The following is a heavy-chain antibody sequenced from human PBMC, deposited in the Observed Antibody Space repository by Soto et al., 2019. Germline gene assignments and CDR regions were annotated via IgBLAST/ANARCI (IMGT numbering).Heavy chain of an antibody. CDR3: ARGVYAFDI. J-gene: IGHJ3*02. CDR1: GFTFSTHW. Sequence: EVQLLESGGGLVQPGGSLRLSCAASGFTFSTHWMSWVRQAPGKGLEWVANIKEDGSEIYYVDSVKGRFIISRDNAKNSLYLQLISLRAEDTAVYYCARGVYAFDIWGQGRMVTVSS. CDR2: IKEDGSEI. V-gene: IGHV3-7*04.